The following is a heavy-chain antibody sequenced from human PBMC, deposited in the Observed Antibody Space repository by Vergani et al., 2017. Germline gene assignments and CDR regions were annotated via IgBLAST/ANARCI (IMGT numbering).Heavy chain of an antibody. Sequence: QVQLVQSGAEVKKPGASVKVSCKASGYTFTSYDINWVRQATGQGLEWMGWMNPNSGNTGYAQKFQGRVTMTRNTSISTAYMELNSLRAEDTAVYYCAKDLAASSSWYEGGDYWGQGTLVTVSS. CDR3: AKDLAASSSWYEGGDY. CDR1: GYTFTSYD. D-gene: IGHD6-13*01. V-gene: IGHV1-8*01. CDR2: MNPNSGNT. J-gene: IGHJ4*02.